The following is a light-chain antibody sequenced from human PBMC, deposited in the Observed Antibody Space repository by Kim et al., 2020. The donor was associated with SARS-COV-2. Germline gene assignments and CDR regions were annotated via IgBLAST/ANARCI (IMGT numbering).Light chain of an antibody. CDR2: YDS. CDR1: DIGSKS. CDR3: QVWDSASDHWV. Sequence: APGKRAGITWGAGDIGSKSVHWYQQRPGQAPMLIIYYDSDRPSGVPERFSGSNSGNTATLIVSRVEAGDEADYYCQVWDSASDHWVFGGGTKLTVL. J-gene: IGLJ3*02. V-gene: IGLV3-21*04.